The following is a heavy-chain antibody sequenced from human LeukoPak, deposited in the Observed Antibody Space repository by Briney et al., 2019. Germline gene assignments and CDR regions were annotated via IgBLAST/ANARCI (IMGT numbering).Heavy chain of an antibody. CDR3: ARYGSGWYEGYFDH. CDR1: GGSISSYY. D-gene: IGHD6-19*01. CDR2: ISYSGNT. Sequence: SETLSLTCTVSGGSISSYYWSWIRQPPGKGLDWIGYISYSGNTDYNPSLKSRVTISLDTAENQFSLKLSSVTAADTAVYFCARYGSGWYEGYFDHWGQGTRVTVSS. J-gene: IGHJ4*02. V-gene: IGHV4-59*01.